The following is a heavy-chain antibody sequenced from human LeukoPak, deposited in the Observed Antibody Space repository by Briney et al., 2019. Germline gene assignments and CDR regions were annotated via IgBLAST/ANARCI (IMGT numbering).Heavy chain of an antibody. V-gene: IGHV2-5*01. Sequence: SGPTLVKPTQTLTLTCTFSGFSLSTSGVGVGWIRQPPGKALEWLALIYWNDDKRYSPSLKSRLTITKDTSKNQVVLTMTNMDPVDTATYYCAHTSYMIVVAHFDYWGQGTLVTVSS. CDR3: AHTSYMIVVAHFDY. D-gene: IGHD3-22*01. CDR1: GFSLSTSGVG. CDR2: IYWNDDK. J-gene: IGHJ4*02.